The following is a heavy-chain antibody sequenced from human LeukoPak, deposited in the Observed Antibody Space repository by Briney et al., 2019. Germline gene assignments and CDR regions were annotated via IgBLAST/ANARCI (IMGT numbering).Heavy chain of an antibody. V-gene: IGHV3-48*01. CDR1: GFTFSSYS. CDR2: IGTSGSTI. CDR3: ARGPPNFDP. J-gene: IGHJ5*02. Sequence: GGSLRLSCAASGFTFSSYSMNWIRQAPGKGLEWLSYIGTSGSTIYYADSVKGRFTISRDNARDSLYPQMNSLRAEDTAVYYCARGPPNFDPWGQGTLVTVSS.